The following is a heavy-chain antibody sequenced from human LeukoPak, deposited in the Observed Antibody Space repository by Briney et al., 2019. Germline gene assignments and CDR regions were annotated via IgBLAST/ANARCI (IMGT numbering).Heavy chain of an antibody. D-gene: IGHD3-10*01. V-gene: IGHV3-43*02. Sequence: GGSLRLSCAASGFTFDDYAMHWVRQAPGKGLEWVSLISGDGGSIYYADSVKGRFTISRDNSKNSLYLQMNSLRTEDTALYYCAKDMWRFGELDYDYWGQGTLVTVSS. CDR1: GFTFDDYA. CDR3: AKDMWRFGELDYDY. CDR2: ISGDGGSI. J-gene: IGHJ4*02.